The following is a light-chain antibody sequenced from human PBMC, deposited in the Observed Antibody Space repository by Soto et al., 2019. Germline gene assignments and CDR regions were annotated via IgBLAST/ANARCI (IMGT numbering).Light chain of an antibody. J-gene: IGKJ4*01. V-gene: IGKV4-1*01. Sequence: DIVMTQSPASLAVSLGERATINCKSSQSVLYDSNNKDYLAWYRQKPGQPPNLLIYWASTRESGVPDRFSGSGSGTDFTLTISSLQAEDVAVYYCQQYYSSPQLTFGGGTKVDIK. CDR2: WAS. CDR1: QSVLYDSNNKDY. CDR3: QQYYSSPQLT.